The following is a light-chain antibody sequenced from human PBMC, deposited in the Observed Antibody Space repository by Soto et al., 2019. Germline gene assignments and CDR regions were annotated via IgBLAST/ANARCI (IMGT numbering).Light chain of an antibody. CDR3: QQYNNWPWT. CDR2: GAS. CDR1: QSVSSN. Sequence: EIVMTQSPATLSVSPGERATLSCRASQSVSSNLAWYPQKPGQAPRLLIYGASSRATGIPARFSGSGSGTEFTLSISSLQYTDFAVYYFQQYNNWPWTFGQGTKVEIK. V-gene: IGKV3-15*01. J-gene: IGKJ1*01.